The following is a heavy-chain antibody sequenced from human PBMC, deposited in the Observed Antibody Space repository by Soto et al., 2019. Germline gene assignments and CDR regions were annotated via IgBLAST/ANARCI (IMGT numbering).Heavy chain of an antibody. D-gene: IGHD3-22*01. CDR1: GGSISSGGYY. J-gene: IGHJ3*02. Sequence: PSETLSLTCTVSGGSISSGGYYWSWIRQHPGTGLEWIGHISYSGSTYYNTSLKSRVTISVDTSRNQFSLKLSSVTAADTAVYYCASPTYYDSSGYYVRAFDIWGQGTMVTVSS. CDR3: ASPTYYDSSGYYVRAFDI. V-gene: IGHV4-31*03. CDR2: ISYSGST.